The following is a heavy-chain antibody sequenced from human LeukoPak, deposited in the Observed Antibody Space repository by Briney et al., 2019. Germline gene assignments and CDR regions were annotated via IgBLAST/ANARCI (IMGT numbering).Heavy chain of an antibody. J-gene: IGHJ4*02. CDR3: ARRQVQPERFDY. V-gene: IGHV4-59*01. CDR2: IYYSGST. CDR1: GGSINSYY. D-gene: IGHD6-13*01. Sequence: SETLSLTCTVSGGSINSYYWTWIRQPPGKGLEWIGYIYYSGSTNYNPSLKSRVTMSVDTSKSQFSLRLSSATPADTAVYYCARRQVQPERFDYWGQGALVTVSS.